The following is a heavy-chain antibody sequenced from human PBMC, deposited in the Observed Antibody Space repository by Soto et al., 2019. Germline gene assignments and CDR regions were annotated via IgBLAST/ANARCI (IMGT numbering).Heavy chain of an antibody. CDR2: ISGSGGST. CDR3: AKTGGVKDQLLYYYYYMDV. Sequence: GGSLRLSCAASGFTFSSYAMSWVRQAPGKGLEWVSAISGSGGSTYYADSVKARFTISRDNSKNTLYLQMNSLRAEDTAVYYCAKTGGVKDQLLYYYYYMDVWGKGTTVTVSS. CDR1: GFTFSSYA. V-gene: IGHV3-23*01. D-gene: IGHD2-2*01. J-gene: IGHJ6*03.